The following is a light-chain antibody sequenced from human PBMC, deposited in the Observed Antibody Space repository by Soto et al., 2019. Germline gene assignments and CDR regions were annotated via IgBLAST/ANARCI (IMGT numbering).Light chain of an antibody. Sequence: QSALTQPASLSGSPGQSIAISCTGTTSDVGGYNYVSWYQQHPGKVPKLLIHEVSNRPSGVSNRFSGSKSGNTASLTISGLQAEDEADYYCLSKTSTISYVFGTGTKVNVL. J-gene: IGLJ1*01. V-gene: IGLV2-14*01. CDR3: LSKTSTISYV. CDR2: EVS. CDR1: TSDVGGYNY.